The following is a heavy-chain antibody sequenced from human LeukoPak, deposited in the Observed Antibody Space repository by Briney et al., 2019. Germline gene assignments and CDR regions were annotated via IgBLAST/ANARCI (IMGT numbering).Heavy chain of an antibody. D-gene: IGHD3-10*01. CDR2: INSDGSST. Sequence: GGSLRLSCAASGFTFSSYWMHWVRQAPGKGLVWVSRINSDGSSTSYADSVKGRFTISRDNSKNTLYLQMNSLRAEDTAVYYCAREKDYYGSGVYYFDYWGQGTLVTVSS. J-gene: IGHJ4*02. CDR1: GFTFSSYW. V-gene: IGHV3-74*01. CDR3: AREKDYYGSGVYYFDY.